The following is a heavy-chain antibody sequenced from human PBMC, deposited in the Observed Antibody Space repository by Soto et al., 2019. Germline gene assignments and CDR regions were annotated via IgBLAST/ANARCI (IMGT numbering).Heavy chain of an antibody. J-gene: IGHJ1*01. CDR3: AHLIHGLVVPAAMVKSEYFQH. CDR1: GFSLSTSGVG. CDR2: IYWDDDK. D-gene: IGHD2-2*01. V-gene: IGHV2-5*02. Sequence: SGPTLVKPTQTLTLTCTFSGFSLSTSGVGVGWIRQPPGKALEWLALIYWDDDKRYSPSLKSRLTITKDTSKNQVVLTMTNMDPVDTATYYCAHLIHGLVVPAAMVKSEYFQHWGQGTLVTVSS.